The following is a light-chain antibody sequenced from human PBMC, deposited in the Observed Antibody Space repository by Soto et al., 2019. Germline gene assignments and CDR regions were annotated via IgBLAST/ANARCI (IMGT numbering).Light chain of an antibody. Sequence: EIVLTQSPGTLSLSPGERATLSCRASQSVSSNYLAWYQQKPGQAPRLLIYGASSRATGIPDRFSGSGSGTDFNLPIRRLEPEDFAVYYCQHYGRSPYTFGQGTKLEIK. J-gene: IGKJ2*01. CDR1: QSVSSNY. CDR3: QHYGRSPYT. V-gene: IGKV3-20*01. CDR2: GAS.